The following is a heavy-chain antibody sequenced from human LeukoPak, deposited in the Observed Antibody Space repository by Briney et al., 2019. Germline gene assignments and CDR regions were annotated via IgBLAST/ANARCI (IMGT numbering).Heavy chain of an antibody. CDR3: ASIHNEKTPARITIFGVVDYYYYMDV. D-gene: IGHD3-3*01. V-gene: IGHV4-39*07. Sequence: SETLSLACTVSGGSISSSSYYWGWIRRPPGKGLEWIGSIYYSGSTYYNPSLKSRVTISVDTSKNQFSLKLSSVTAADTAVYYCASIHNEKTPARITIFGVVDYYYYMDVWGKGTTVTVSS. J-gene: IGHJ6*03. CDR1: GGSISSSSYY. CDR2: IYYSGST.